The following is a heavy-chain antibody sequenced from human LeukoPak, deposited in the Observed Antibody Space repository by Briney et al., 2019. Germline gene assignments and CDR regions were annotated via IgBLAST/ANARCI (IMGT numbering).Heavy chain of an antibody. CDR3: VGGPGY. V-gene: IGHV3-7*01. D-gene: IGHD3-10*01. CDR2: IRKDGSEM. J-gene: IGHJ4*02. Sequence: GGSLRLSCAASGFTFSNYWMSWVRQAPGKGLEWVANIRKDGSEMYYIDSVKGRFTISRDNAKNSLYVQMNSLRAEDTAVYYCVGGPGYWGQGTLVTVSS. CDR1: GFTFSNYW.